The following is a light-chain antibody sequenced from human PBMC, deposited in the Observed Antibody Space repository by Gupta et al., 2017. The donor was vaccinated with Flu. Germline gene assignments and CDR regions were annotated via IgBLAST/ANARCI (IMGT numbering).Light chain of an antibody. CDR1: SSNIGSNS. CDR2: RND. V-gene: IGLV1-47*01. Sequence: QSVLSQPPSASGTPEQRGTISCSGSSSNIGSNSVYWYQQLSGTAPRLLIYRNDQRPSGVPDRFSGSKSGTSASLAISGLRSEDEADYYCAAWDDSLTGWVFGGGTKLTVL. CDR3: AAWDDSLTGWV. J-gene: IGLJ3*02.